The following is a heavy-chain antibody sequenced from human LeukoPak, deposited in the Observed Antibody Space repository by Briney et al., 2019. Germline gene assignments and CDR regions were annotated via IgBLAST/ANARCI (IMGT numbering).Heavy chain of an antibody. CDR3: ARGTLYYDFWSGYFGY. CDR2: MSFDGSNK. J-gene: IGHJ4*02. D-gene: IGHD3-3*01. CDR1: GFTFKSYA. Sequence: GGSLRLSCAASGFTFKSYAMHWVRQAPGKGLEWVAVMSFDGSNKYYADSVKGRFTISRDNSKDALYLQMNSLRAEDTAVYYCARGTLYYDFWSGYFGYWGQGTLVTVSS. V-gene: IGHV3-30-3*01.